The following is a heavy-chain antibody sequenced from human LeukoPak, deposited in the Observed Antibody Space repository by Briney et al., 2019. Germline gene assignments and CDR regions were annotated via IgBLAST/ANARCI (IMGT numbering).Heavy chain of an antibody. J-gene: IGHJ3*02. CDR1: GGTFSSYA. D-gene: IGHD2-15*01. CDR3: ARLLDRRMGSDDAFDI. CDR2: IIPIFGTA. Sequence: GASVKVSCKASGGTFSSYAISWVRQAPGQGLEWMGGIIPIFGTANYAQKFQGRVTITTDESTSTAYMELSSLRSEDTAAYYCARLLDRRMGSDDAFDIWGQGTMVTVSS. V-gene: IGHV1-69*05.